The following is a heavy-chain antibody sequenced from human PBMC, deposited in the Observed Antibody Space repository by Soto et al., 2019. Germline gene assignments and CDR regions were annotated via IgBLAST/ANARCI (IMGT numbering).Heavy chain of an antibody. V-gene: IGHV1-3*04. Sequence: QVHLGQSGAAVKKPGASVKVSCKASGYIFTSYSIHWVYQAPGQGLQWVGWINTDNGDTKYSQKFQDRVIISRHTSATTAYIELNSLTSADTAVYYCARGNYDLSTGYSYYYGMDVWGQGTAVTVSS. D-gene: IGHD3-9*01. CDR1: GYIFTSYS. J-gene: IGHJ6*02. CDR3: ARGNYDLSTGYSYYYGMDV. CDR2: INTDNGDT.